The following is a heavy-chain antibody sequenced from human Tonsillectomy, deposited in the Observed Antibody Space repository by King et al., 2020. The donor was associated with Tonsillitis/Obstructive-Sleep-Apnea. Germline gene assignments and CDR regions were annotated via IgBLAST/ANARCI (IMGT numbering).Heavy chain of an antibody. D-gene: IGHD1-1*01. Sequence: VQLQQWGAGLLKPSETLSLTCAVYGGSFSGYYWSWIRQPPGKGQEWIGEIDHSGSTNYNPSLKSRGTISADTSKTQFSLKLSSVTAADTAVYYCTGENTTGAFDIWGQGTMVTVSS. V-gene: IGHV4-34*01. CDR3: TGENTTGAFDI. J-gene: IGHJ3*02. CDR1: GGSFSGYY. CDR2: IDHSGST.